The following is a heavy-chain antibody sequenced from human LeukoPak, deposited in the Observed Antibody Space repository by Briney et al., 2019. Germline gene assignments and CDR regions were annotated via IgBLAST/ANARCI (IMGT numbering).Heavy chain of an antibody. CDR2: IYYSGST. CDR3: ARTGSAVTMLYPFDH. V-gene: IGHV4-59*01. J-gene: IGHJ4*02. D-gene: IGHD4-17*01. CDR1: GGSIRSYY. Sequence: SETLSLTCTVSGGSIRSYYWSWIRQPPGKGLEWIGYIYYSGSTNYNPSLKSRVSISVDTSKNQFSLKLSSVTAADTAVYYCARTGSAVTMLYPFDHWGQGTLVTVSS.